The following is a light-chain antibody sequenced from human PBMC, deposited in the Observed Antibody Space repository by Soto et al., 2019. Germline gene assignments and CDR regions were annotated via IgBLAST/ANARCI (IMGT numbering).Light chain of an antibody. CDR2: GAS. Sequence: EIVLTQSPGTLSLSPGERATLSCRASQSVYSSYLAWYQQKPGQAPRLLIYGASTRITGIPDRFSGSGSGTDFTLTISRLEPEDFAVYYCQQYGDSPRTFDGGTKVEIK. J-gene: IGKJ4*01. V-gene: IGKV3-20*01. CDR3: QQYGDSPRT. CDR1: QSVYSSY.